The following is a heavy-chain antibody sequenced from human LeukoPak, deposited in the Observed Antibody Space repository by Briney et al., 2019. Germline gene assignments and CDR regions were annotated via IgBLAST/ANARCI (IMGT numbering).Heavy chain of an antibody. J-gene: IGHJ4*02. Sequence: SETLSLTCTVSGGSISTYYWSWIRQPPGKGLEWIGYIYYSGSTNYTPSLESRVFISVDTSKNQFSLKVTSVTAADTAVYYCARGYSGNYGRFDYWGQGTLVTVSS. CDR3: ARGYSGNYGRFDY. V-gene: IGHV4-59*08. CDR2: IYYSGST. CDR1: GGSISTYY. D-gene: IGHD1-26*01.